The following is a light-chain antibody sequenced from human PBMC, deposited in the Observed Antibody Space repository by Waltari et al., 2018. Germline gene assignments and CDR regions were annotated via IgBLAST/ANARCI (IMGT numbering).Light chain of an antibody. CDR3: QQSYSTPLMYT. CDR2: GAS. J-gene: IGKJ2*01. V-gene: IGKV1-39*01. CDR1: QSISNY. Sequence: DIQMTQSPSSLSASVAHRVTITCRASQSISNYLHWYQQKQGKAPNLLIYGASSLQSGVPSRFRGSGSGTDFTLTISSLQPEDFATDYCQQSYSTPLMYTFGQGTKLEIK.